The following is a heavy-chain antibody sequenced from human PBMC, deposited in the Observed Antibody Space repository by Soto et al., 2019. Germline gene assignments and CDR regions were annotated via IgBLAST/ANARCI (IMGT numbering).Heavy chain of an antibody. CDR3: ARGRHRYCRGGSCPPSPKPFDY. CDR2: INHSGST. J-gene: IGHJ4*02. V-gene: IGHV4-34*01. D-gene: IGHD2-15*01. CDR1: GGSFSGYY. Sequence: PSETLSLTCAVYGGSFSGYYWSWIRQPPGKGLEWIGEINHSGSTNYNPSLKSRVTISVDTSKNQFSLKLSSVTAADTAVYYCARGRHRYCRGGSCPPSPKPFDYWGPGTLVTVS.